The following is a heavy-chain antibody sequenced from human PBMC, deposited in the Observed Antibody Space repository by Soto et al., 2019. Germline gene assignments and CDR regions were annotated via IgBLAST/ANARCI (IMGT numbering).Heavy chain of an antibody. J-gene: IGHJ4*02. CDR3: ASIAAPGTTHFDF. CDR2: IYYSGNT. CDR1: GGSLGSSSYY. V-gene: IGHV4-39*01. Sequence: SETLSLTCTVSGGSLGSSSYYWGWIRQSPGKGLEWIGNIYYSGNTFYNPSLKSRVTISVDTSKNQFYLHLSSVTAADTAIFYCASIAAPGTTHFDFWGQGTLVTVS. D-gene: IGHD6-13*01.